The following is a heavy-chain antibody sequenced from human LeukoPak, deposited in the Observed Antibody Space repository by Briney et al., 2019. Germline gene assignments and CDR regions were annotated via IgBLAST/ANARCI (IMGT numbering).Heavy chain of an antibody. V-gene: IGHV4-59*01. J-gene: IGHJ6*02. CDR1: GGSISSYY. CDR3: ARGEDYGDYDGGMDV. D-gene: IGHD4-17*01. Sequence: SETLSLTCTVSGGSISSYYWSWIRQPPGKGLEWIGYIYYSGSTNYNPSLKSRVTISVDTSKNQFSLKLSSVTAADTAVYYCARGEDYGDYDGGMDVWGQGTTVTVSS. CDR2: IYYSGST.